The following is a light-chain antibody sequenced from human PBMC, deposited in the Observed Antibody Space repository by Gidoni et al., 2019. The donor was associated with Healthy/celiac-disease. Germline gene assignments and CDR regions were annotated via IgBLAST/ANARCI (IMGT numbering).Light chain of an antibody. CDR3: QKYDNLPIT. V-gene: IGKV1-33*01. J-gene: IGKJ5*01. Sequence: DIQLTQSPSSLSASVGDRVTITCQASQDIINYLNWYHQKPGKDPKLLIYDASNLEKGVPSRCSGSGYGTDFTFTISSLKPEDIATYYCQKYDNLPITFGQXTRLEIK. CDR2: DAS. CDR1: QDIINY.